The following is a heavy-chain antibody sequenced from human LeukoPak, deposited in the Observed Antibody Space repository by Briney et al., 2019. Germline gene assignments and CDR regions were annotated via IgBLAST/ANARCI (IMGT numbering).Heavy chain of an antibody. CDR2: TSNNGGYT. D-gene: IGHD2-15*01. J-gene: IGHJ4*02. CDR3: AKQLGYCSDGSCYFPY. V-gene: IGHV3-23*01. CDR1: GFTFSSSA. Sequence: PGGSLRLSCAASGFTFSSSAMSWVRQAPGKGLEWVSATSNNGGYTYYADSVQGRFTISRDNSKSTLCLQMNSLRAEDTVVYYCAKQLGYCSDGSCYFPYWGQGTLVTVSS.